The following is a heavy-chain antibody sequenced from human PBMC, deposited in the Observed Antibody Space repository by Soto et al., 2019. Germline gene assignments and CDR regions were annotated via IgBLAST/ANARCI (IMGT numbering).Heavy chain of an antibody. CDR1: GYTFTSYA. V-gene: IGHV1-3*01. Sequence: GASVKVSCKASGYTFTSYAMHWVRQAPGQRLEWMGWINAGNGNTKYSQKFQGRVTITRDTSASTAYMELSSLRSEDAAVYYCASLWAVAGDDHRFDPWGQGTLVTVSS. D-gene: IGHD6-19*01. CDR2: INAGNGNT. CDR3: ASLWAVAGDDHRFDP. J-gene: IGHJ5*02.